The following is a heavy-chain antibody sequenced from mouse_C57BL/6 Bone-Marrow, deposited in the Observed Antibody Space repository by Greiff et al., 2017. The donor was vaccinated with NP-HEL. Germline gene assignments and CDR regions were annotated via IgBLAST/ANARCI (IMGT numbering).Heavy chain of an antibody. CDR2: ISSGSSTI. Sequence: EVHLVESGGGLVKPGGSLKLSCAASGFTFSDYGMHWVRQAPEKGLEWVAYISSGSSTIYYADTVKGRFTISRDNAKNTLFLQRTSLRSEDTAMYYCARAYGNYPAWFAYWGQGTLVTVSA. CDR1: GFTFSDYG. D-gene: IGHD2-1*01. CDR3: ARAYGNYPAWFAY. J-gene: IGHJ3*01. V-gene: IGHV5-17*01.